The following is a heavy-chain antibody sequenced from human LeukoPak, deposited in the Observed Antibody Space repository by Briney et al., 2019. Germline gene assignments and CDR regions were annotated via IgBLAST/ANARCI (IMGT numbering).Heavy chain of an antibody. CDR2: INAGNGNT. D-gene: IGHD3-9*01. CDR3: ARGCGYYDILTGYSAFDY. J-gene: IGHJ4*02. V-gene: IGHV1-3*03. Sequence: ASVKVSCKASGYIFTSYAMRWVRQAPGQRLEWRGWINAGNGNTKYSQEFQGRVTITRDTSASTAYMELSSLRSEDMAVYYCARGCGYYDILTGYSAFDYWGQGTLVTVSS. CDR1: GYIFTSYA.